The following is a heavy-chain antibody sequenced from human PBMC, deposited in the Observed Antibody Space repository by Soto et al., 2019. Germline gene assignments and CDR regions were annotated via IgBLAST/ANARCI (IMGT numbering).Heavy chain of an antibody. Sequence: VGSLRLSCVASDFTFSYYWMHWVRQVPGKGPVWVSRIDGDGSRTTYADSVEGRFTISRDNAKNTLYLQMNSLRDEDTAVYYCVRALFVSWSSADNWFDPWGQGTLVTVSS. D-gene: IGHD6-19*01. J-gene: IGHJ5*02. CDR1: DFTFSYYW. CDR2: IDGDGSRT. V-gene: IGHV3-74*01. CDR3: VRALFVSWSSADNWFDP.